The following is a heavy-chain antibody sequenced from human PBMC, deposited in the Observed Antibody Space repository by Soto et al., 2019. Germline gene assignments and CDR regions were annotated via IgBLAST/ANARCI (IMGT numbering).Heavy chain of an antibody. CDR2: ISAAGDP. CDR1: GFTFRNYD. V-gene: IGHV3-13*05. CDR3: ARTGRDFYGLDV. Sequence: EVQLVESGGGLVQPGGSLRLSCEASGFTFRNYDMHWVRQGTGKGLEWVSGISAAGDPDYADSVEGRFTISRENAQNSFFLQMNSLRVGDTAVYYFARTGRDFYGLDVWGQGTTVIVSS. D-gene: IGHD1-1*01. J-gene: IGHJ6*02.